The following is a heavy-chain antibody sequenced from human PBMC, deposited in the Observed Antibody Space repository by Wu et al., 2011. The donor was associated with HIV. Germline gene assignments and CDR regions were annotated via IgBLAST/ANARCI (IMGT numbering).Heavy chain of an antibody. V-gene: IGHV1-69*14. D-gene: IGHD6-19*01. CDR2: IIPFFGTA. J-gene: IGHJ4*02. CDR3: ATDPTVAVAGTKSF. CDR1: GGNFSSSV. Sequence: QVHQVQSGGEVKKPGSSVKVSCKASGGNFSSSVISWVRQAPGQGLEWMGRIIPFFGTAIYAHKFQGRLTITADKSSNTATMELTSLKSEDTAVYYCATDPTVAVAGTKSFWGRGTLVSVSS.